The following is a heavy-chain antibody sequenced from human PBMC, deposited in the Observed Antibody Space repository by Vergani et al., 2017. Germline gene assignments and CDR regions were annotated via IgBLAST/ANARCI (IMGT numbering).Heavy chain of an antibody. D-gene: IGHD5-18*01. V-gene: IGHV4-34*01. CDR1: GGSFSGYY. CDR3: AREAGQLWPTYYYYYYMDV. CDR2: INHSGST. J-gene: IGHJ6*03. Sequence: QVQLQQWGAGLLKPSETLSLTCAVYGGSFSGYYWSWIRQPPGKGLEWIGEINHSGSTNYNPSLKSRVTISADTSKNQFSLKLSSVTAADTAVYYCAREAGQLWPTYYYYYYMDVWDKGTTVTVSS.